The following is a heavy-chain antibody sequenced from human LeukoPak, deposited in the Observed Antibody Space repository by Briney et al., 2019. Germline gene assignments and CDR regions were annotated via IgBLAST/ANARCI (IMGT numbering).Heavy chain of an antibody. CDR2: ISYDGGTT. CDR1: GFTFSSYA. J-gene: IGHJ6*02. D-gene: IGHD6-13*01. V-gene: IGHV3-30*04. Sequence: PGGSLRLSCAASGFTFSSYAMHWVRQAPGKGLEWVAAISYDGGTTYYADSVKGRFTISRDNSKNTLYLQMNSLRAEDTAVYYCARELAAAGTPRTPYYYYGMDVWGQGTTVTASS. CDR3: ARELAAAGTPRTPYYYYGMDV.